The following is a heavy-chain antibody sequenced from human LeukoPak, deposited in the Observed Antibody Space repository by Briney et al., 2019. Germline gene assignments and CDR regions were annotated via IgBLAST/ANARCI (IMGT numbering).Heavy chain of an antibody. D-gene: IGHD3-9*01. V-gene: IGHV4-39*01. CDR3: ARSYYDILTEWCDAFDI. CDR1: GGSISSSSYY. J-gene: IGHJ3*02. CDR2: IYYSGST. Sequence: SETLSLTCTVSGGSISSSSYYWGWIRQPPGKGLEWIGSIYYSGSTYYNPSLKSRVTISVDTSKNQFSLKLSSVTAADTAVYYCARSYYDILTEWCDAFDIWGQGTMVTVSS.